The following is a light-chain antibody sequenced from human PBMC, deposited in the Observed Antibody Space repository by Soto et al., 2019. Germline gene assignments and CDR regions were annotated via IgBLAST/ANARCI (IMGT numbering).Light chain of an antibody. J-gene: IGLJ1*01. CDR1: SSDFGGYNY. CDR2: DVS. CDR3: SSYTSSITYV. Sequence: QSVLTQPASASGSPGQSITISCTGTSSDFGGYNYVSWYQQNPGKAPKLMIYDVSNRPSGVSNRFSGSKSGNTASLTISGLQAEDEADYYCSSYTSSITYVFGTGTKVTVL. V-gene: IGLV2-14*01.